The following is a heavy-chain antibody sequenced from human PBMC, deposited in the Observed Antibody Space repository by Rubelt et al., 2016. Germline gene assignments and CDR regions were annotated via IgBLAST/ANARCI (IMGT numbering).Heavy chain of an antibody. D-gene: IGHD5-18*01. V-gene: IGHV3-13*01. CDR1: GFPFSSYD. CDR3: ARRQLWSFLFDY. CDR2: IGTAGDT. J-gene: IGHJ4*02. Sequence: EVQLVESGGGLVQPGGSLRLSCAASGFPFSSYDMHWVRQATGKGLEWVSAIGTAGDTYYPGSVKGRFTISRENAKNSLYLQMNSLRAEDTAVYYCARRQLWSFLFDYWGQGTLVTVSS.